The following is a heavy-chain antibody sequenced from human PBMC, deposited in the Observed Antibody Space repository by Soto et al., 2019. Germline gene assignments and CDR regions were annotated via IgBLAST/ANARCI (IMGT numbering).Heavy chain of an antibody. Sequence: QVQLQESGPGLVKPSETLSLTCTVSGGSISSYYWSWIRQPPGKGLEWIGYIYYSWSTNYNPSLKSRVTISVDTSKNQFSLKLSSVTAADTAVYYCASPGYSSGWYYFDYWGQGTLVTVSS. J-gene: IGHJ4*02. CDR2: IYYSWST. CDR3: ASPGYSSGWYYFDY. V-gene: IGHV4-59*08. D-gene: IGHD6-19*01. CDR1: GGSISSYY.